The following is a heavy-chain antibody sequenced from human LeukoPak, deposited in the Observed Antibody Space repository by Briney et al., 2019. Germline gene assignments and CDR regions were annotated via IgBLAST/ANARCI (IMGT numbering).Heavy chain of an antibody. CDR1: GFTFSSYS. CDR3: ARLWGFGDDY. D-gene: IGHD3-10*01. J-gene: IGHJ4*02. CDR2: ISSSSSYI. Sequence: GGSLRLSCAASGFTFSSYSMNWVRQAPGKGLEWVSSISSSSSYIYYADSVKGRFAISRDNAKNSLYLQMNSLRAEDTAVYYCARLWGFGDDYWGQGTLVTVSS. V-gene: IGHV3-21*01.